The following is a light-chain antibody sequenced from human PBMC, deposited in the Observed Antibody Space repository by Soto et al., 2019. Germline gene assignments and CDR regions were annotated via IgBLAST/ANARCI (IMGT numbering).Light chain of an antibody. CDR3: QQYNNWPPDRT. CDR2: GAS. V-gene: IGKV3-15*01. Sequence: EIVMTQSPATLSVSPGERATLSCRASQSVGSNLAWYQQKPGQAPRLLIYGASTRATGIPARFSGSGSGTEFTLNISSLQYEDFAIYFCQQYNNWPPDRTFGQGTKVEIK. CDR1: QSVGSN. J-gene: IGKJ1*01.